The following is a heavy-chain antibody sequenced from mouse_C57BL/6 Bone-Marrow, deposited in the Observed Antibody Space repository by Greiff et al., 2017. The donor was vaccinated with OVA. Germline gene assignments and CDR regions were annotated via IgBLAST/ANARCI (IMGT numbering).Heavy chain of an antibody. CDR2: IDPSDSYT. J-gene: IGHJ2*01. V-gene: IGHV1-50*01. CDR3: ARWDGNYDYFDY. CDR1: GYTFTTYV. Sequence: QVQLQQGGAELVKPGASVKLSCKASGYTFTTYVMQWVKQRPGQGLEWIGEIDPSDSYTNYNQKFKGKATLTVDTSSSTAYMQLSSLTSEDSAVYYCARWDGNYDYFDYWGQGTTLTVSS. D-gene: IGHD2-1*01.